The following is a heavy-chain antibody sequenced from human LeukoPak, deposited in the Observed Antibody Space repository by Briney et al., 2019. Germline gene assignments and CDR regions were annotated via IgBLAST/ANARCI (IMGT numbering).Heavy chain of an antibody. CDR2: IYTSGST. CDR1: GGSISSGSYY. J-gene: IGHJ5*02. V-gene: IGHV4-61*02. Sequence: SQTLSLTCTVSGGSISSGSYYWSWIRQPAGKGLEWIGRIYTSGSTNYNPSLKSRVTISVDTSKNQFSLKLSSVTAAGTAVYYCARDRDSRGYYEWFDPWGQGTLVTVSS. CDR3: ARDRDSRGYYEWFDP. D-gene: IGHD3-22*01.